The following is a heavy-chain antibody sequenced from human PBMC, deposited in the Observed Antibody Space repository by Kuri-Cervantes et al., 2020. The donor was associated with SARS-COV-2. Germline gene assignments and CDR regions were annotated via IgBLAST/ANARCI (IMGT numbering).Heavy chain of an antibody. Sequence: ASVKVSCKVSGYTLTELSIHWVRQAPGKGLEWMGGFDPEDGETMPAQRFQGRVTMTEDKFIETAYMELSNLRSEDTAMYYCATDGGSGANYFLVGAFDIWGQGTMVTVSS. V-gene: IGHV1-24*01. CDR1: GYTLTELS. J-gene: IGHJ3*02. CDR2: FDPEDGET. CDR3: ATDGGSGANYFLVGAFDI. D-gene: IGHD1-26*01.